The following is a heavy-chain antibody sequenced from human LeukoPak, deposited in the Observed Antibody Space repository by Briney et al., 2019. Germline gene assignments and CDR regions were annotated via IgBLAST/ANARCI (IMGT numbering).Heavy chain of an antibody. Sequence: SETLSLTRAVYGGSFSGYYWSWIRQPPGKGLEWIGEINHSGSTNYNPSLKSRVTISVDTSKNQFSLKLSSVTAADTAVYYCARGGVWSGYYRGYYYYMDVWGKGTTVTVSS. D-gene: IGHD3-3*01. V-gene: IGHV4-34*01. J-gene: IGHJ6*03. CDR1: GGSFSGYY. CDR3: ARGGVWSGYYRGYYYYMDV. CDR2: INHSGST.